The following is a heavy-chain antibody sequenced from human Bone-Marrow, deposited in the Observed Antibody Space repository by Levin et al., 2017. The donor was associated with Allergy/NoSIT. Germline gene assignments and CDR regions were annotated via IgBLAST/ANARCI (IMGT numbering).Heavy chain of an antibody. J-gene: IGHJ6*02. D-gene: IGHD3-22*01. CDR3: ARDNFSGYFLYYYYGMDV. V-gene: IGHV3-66*01. CDR2: IYSSGST. Sequence: GESLKISCAVSGFTVSSDYMSWVRQAPGKGLEWVSLIYSSGSTYYADSVKGRFTLSRDTSKNTLYLQMNSLRAEDTAVYYCARDNFSGYFLYYYYGMDVWGQGTTVTVSS. CDR1: GFTVSSDY.